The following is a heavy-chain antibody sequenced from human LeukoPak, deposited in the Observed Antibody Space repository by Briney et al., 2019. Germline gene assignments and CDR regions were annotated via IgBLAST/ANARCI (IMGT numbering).Heavy chain of an antibody. CDR1: GYTFTSYG. V-gene: IGHV1-18*01. CDR2: ISAYNGNT. D-gene: IGHD3-10*01. J-gene: IGHJ3*02. CDR3: ARDSKWFGDVNDAFDI. Sequence: GASVKVSCKASGYTFTSYGISWVRQAPGQGLEWMGWISAYNGNTNYAQKLQGRVTMTTDTSTSTAYMELRSLRSDDTAVYYCARDSKWFGDVNDAFDIWGQGTMVTVSS.